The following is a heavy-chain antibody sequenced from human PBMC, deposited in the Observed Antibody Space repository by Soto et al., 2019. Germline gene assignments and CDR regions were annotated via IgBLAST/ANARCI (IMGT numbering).Heavy chain of an antibody. Sequence: ASGXVSFKCSGYTFTSYGIRWVRQAPGQGLEWMGWISAYNGNTNYAQKLQGRVTMTTDTSTSTAYMELRSLRSDDTAVYYCARESSGKYYDSSGYIAYWGQGTLVTVPP. CDR1: GYTFTSYG. D-gene: IGHD3-22*01. J-gene: IGHJ4*02. V-gene: IGHV1-18*01. CDR3: ARESSGKYYDSSGYIAY. CDR2: ISAYNGNT.